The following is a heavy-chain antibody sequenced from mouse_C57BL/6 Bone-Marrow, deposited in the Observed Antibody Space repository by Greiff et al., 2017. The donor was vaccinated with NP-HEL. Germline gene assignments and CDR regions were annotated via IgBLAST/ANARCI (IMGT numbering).Heavy chain of an antibody. CDR1: GISITTGNYR. CDR3: ARDLGDYDWAY. Sequence: DVKLQESGPGLVKPSQTVFLTCTVTGISITTGNYRWSWIRQFPGNKLEWIGYIYYSGTITYNPSLTSRTTITRDTPKNQFFLEMNSLTAEDTATYYCARDLGDYDWAYWGQGTLVTVSA. D-gene: IGHD2-4*01. V-gene: IGHV3-5*01. J-gene: IGHJ3*01. CDR2: IYYSGTI.